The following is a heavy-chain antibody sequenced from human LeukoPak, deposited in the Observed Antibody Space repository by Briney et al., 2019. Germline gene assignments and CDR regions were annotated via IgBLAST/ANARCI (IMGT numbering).Heavy chain of an antibody. CDR3: VKDGVVRGVTGFDY. CDR1: GFTFSNYG. Sequence: GGSLRLSCAASGFTFSNYGMHWVRQALGKGLEWVAVMSYDGSKRQYADSVKGRFSISRDNSKNTVYLQMDSLRVEDTAVYYCVKDGVVRGVTGFDYWGQGTLVTVSS. D-gene: IGHD3-10*01. CDR2: MSYDGSKR. V-gene: IGHV3-30*18. J-gene: IGHJ4*02.